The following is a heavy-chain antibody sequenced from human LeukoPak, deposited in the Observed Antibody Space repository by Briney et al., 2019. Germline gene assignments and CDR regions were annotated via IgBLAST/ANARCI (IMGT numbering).Heavy chain of an antibody. V-gene: IGHV3-66*01. D-gene: IGHD6-19*01. CDR2: IYSGGST. J-gene: IGHJ4*02. CDR3: ARGTIAVAGKANYYFDY. CDR1: GFTVSSNY. Sequence: GGSLRLSCAASGFTVSSNYMSWVRQAPGKGLEWVSVIYSGGSTYYADSVKGRFTISRDNSKSTLYLQMNSLRAEDTAVYYCARGTIAVAGKANYYFDYWGQGTLVTVSS.